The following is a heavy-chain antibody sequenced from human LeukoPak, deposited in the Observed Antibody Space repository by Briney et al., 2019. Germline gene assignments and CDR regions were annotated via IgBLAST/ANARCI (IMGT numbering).Heavy chain of an antibody. D-gene: IGHD5-12*01. Sequence: GGSLRLSCAASTFTFSNYWMNWVRPAPGKGLEWVATIKHDGSEKHYVDSVEGRFTISRDNAMNSLYLQMNSLRAEDTAVYYCARDRGLSGYDLCDYWGQGTLVTVSS. CDR1: TFTFSNYW. CDR3: ARDRGLSGYDLCDY. CDR2: IKHDGSEK. V-gene: IGHV3-7*01. J-gene: IGHJ4*02.